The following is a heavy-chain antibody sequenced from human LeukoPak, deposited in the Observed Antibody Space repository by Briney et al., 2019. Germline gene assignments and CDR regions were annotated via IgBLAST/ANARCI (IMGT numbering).Heavy chain of an antibody. V-gene: IGHV1-8*01. J-gene: IGHJ6*02. D-gene: IGHD3-10*01. CDR3: ASFRGVYGMDV. CDR2: MNPNSGNT. Sequence: ASVKVSCKASGYVYTSHWMHWVRQATGQGLEWMGWMNPNSGNTGYAQKFQGRVTMTRNTSISTAYMELSSLRSEDTAVYYCASFRGVYGMDVWGQGTTVTVSS. CDR1: GYVYTSHW.